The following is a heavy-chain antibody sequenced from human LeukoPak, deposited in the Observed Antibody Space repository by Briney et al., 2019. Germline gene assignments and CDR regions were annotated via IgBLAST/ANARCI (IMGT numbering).Heavy chain of an antibody. CDR3: ARARGNIAVAGPFDY. Sequence: SQTLSLTCALSGDIVSSNSAAWNWIRQSPSRGLEWLGRTYYRSKWYNDYAVSVKSRITINPDTSKNQFSLQLNSVTPEDTAVYYCARARGNIAVAGPFDYWGQGTLVTVSS. J-gene: IGHJ4*02. V-gene: IGHV6-1*01. D-gene: IGHD6-19*01. CDR1: GDIVSSNSAA. CDR2: TYYRSKWYN.